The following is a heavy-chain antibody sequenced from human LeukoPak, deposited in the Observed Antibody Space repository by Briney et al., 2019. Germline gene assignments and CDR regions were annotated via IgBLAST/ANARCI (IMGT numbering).Heavy chain of an antibody. V-gene: IGHV3-7*01. CDR1: GFTFSNYA. CDR3: AREGGYQYYYAMDV. Sequence: PGGSLRLSCAASGFTFSNYAMTWVRQAPGKGLEWVANIKQDGSEKYYVDSVKGRFTISRDNAKSSLYLQMSSLRAEDAAVYYCAREGGYQYYYAMDVWGQGTTVTVSS. D-gene: IGHD3-16*01. CDR2: IKQDGSEK. J-gene: IGHJ6*02.